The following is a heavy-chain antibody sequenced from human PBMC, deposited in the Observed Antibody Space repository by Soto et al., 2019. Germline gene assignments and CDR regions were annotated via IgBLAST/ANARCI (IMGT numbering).Heavy chain of an antibody. Sequence: ASVKVSCKASGYTFTSYGISWVRQAPGQGLEWMGWISAYNGNTNYAQKLQGRVTMTTDTSTSTAYMELRSLRSDDTAVYYCARVPGGSYHYYYYYGMDVWGQGTTVTSP. CDR3: ARVPGGSYHYYYYYGMDV. J-gene: IGHJ6*02. D-gene: IGHD1-26*01. CDR1: GYTFTSYG. CDR2: ISAYNGNT. V-gene: IGHV1-18*01.